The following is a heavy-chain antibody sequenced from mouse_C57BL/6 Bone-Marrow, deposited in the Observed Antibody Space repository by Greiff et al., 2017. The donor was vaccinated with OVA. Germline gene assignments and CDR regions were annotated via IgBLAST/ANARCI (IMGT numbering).Heavy chain of an antibody. Sequence: EVQVVESGPVLVKPGASVKMSCKASGYTFTDYYMNWVKQSHGKSLEWIGVINPYNGGTSYNQKFKGKATLTVDKSSSTAYMELNSLTSEDSAVYYCARWRFYAMDYWGQGTSVTVSS. CDR3: ARWRFYAMDY. J-gene: IGHJ4*01. CDR2: INPYNGGT. CDR1: GYTFTDYY. V-gene: IGHV1-19*01.